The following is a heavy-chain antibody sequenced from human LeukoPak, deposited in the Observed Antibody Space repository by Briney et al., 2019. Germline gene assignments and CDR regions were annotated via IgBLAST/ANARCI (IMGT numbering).Heavy chain of an antibody. CDR1: GFTFSSYA. D-gene: IGHD3-16*01. CDR3: AKASWVSTADAVL. Sequence: GGSLRLSCVASGFTFSSYAMSWVRETPARGLEWVSSPRGNGDAFYADSVKGRLTLSRDECRNTVYLQLNKLRVEETAIYYCAKASWVSTADAVLWGQGTVVTVSS. CDR2: PRGNGDA. J-gene: IGHJ4*02. V-gene: IGHV3-23*01.